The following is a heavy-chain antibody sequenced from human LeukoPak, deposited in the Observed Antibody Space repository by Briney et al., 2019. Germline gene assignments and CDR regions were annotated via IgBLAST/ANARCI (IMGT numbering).Heavy chain of an antibody. D-gene: IGHD6-19*01. CDR2: ISWDGGST. J-gene: IGHJ4*02. CDR3: ARVGKSGWDFDH. V-gene: IGHV3-43D*03. Sequence: PGGSLRLSCAASGFTFDDYAMHWVRQAPGKGLEWVSLISWDGGSTYYADSVKGRFTISRDNSKNSLYLQMNSLRVEDTAVYYCARVGKSGWDFDHWGQGTLVTVSS. CDR1: GFTFDDYA.